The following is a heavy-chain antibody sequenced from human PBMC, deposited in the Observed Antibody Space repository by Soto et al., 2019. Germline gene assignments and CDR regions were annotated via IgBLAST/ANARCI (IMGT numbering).Heavy chain of an antibody. CDR3: ARGVENIVVVLDVFGDYGMDV. CDR1: GYSFTSYA. CDR2: INAGNGNT. V-gene: IGHV1-3*01. D-gene: IGHD2-2*01. Sequence: ASVKVSCKASGYSFTSYAIYWVRQAPGQRLEWMGWINAGNGNTKYSQKLQGRVTFTGDTSASTAHMELSSLRSEDTAVYFCARGVENIVVVLDVFGDYGMDVWGQ. J-gene: IGHJ6*02.